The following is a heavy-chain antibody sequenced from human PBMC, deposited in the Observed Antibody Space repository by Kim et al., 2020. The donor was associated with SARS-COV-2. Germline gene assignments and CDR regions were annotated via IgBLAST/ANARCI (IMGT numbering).Heavy chain of an antibody. D-gene: IGHD2-2*01. V-gene: IGHV3-53*01. CDR2: IYSGGST. CDR1: GFTVSSNY. CDR3: ARDRRYCSSTSCFSYFDY. Sequence: GGSLRLSCAASGFTVSSNYMSWVRQAPGKGLEWVSVIYSGGSTYYADSVKGRFTISRDNSKNTLYLQMNSLRAEDTAVYYCARDRRYCSSTSCFSYFDYWGQGTLVTVSS. J-gene: IGHJ4*02.